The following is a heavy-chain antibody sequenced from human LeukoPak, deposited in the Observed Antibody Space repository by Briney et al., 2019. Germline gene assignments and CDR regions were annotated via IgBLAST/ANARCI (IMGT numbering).Heavy chain of an antibody. Sequence: GASVKVSCKASGYTFTGYYMHWVRQASGQGLEWMGWINPNSGGTNYAQKFQGRVTMTRDTSISTAYMELSRLRSDDTAVYYCARGASGDNYYDSSGYYYFWDYWGQGTLVTVSS. CDR3: ARGASGDNYYDSSGYYYFWDY. J-gene: IGHJ4*02. CDR1: GYTFTGYY. CDR2: INPNSGGT. D-gene: IGHD3-22*01. V-gene: IGHV1-2*02.